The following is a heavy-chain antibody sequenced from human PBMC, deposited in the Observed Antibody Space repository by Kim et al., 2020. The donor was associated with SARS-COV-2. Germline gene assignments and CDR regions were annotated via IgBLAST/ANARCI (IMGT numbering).Heavy chain of an antibody. CDR3: SRGRDQAKSGDY. Sequence: SETLSLTCAVYGGSFSGFYWSWIRLPPGKGLEWVGEIHPFGSADYNPALKGRVTISLDTSRGQLSLKLNSVTAADSAAYFCSRGRDQAKSGDYWGQGTLV. CDR2: IHPFGSA. D-gene: IGHD3-10*01. V-gene: IGHV4-34*01. CDR1: GGSFSGFY. J-gene: IGHJ4*02.